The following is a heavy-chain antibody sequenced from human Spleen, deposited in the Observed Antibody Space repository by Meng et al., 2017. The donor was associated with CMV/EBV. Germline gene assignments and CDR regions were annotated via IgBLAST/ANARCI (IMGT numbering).Heavy chain of an antibody. D-gene: IGHD3-10*01. CDR1: GGSVSSGSYY. CDR3: ARDLDYYGSGTSNWFDP. J-gene: IGHJ5*02. V-gene: IGHV4-39*07. CDR2: IYHSGST. Sequence: GSLRLSCTVSGGSVSSGSYYWGWIRQPPGKGLEWIGSIYHSGSTYYNPSLKSRVTISVDTSKNQFSLKLSSVTAADTAVYYCARDLDYYGSGTSNWFDPWGQGTLVTVSS.